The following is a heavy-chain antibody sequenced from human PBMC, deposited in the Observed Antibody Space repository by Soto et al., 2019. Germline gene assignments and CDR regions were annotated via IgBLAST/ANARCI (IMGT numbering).Heavy chain of an antibody. CDR1: GGSISRYY. CDR2: IYYSGST. Sequence: SETLSLTCTVSGGSISRYYWNWIRQPPGKGLEWIGYIYYSGSTNYNPSLKSRVTISVDTSKNQFSLKLSSVTAADTAVYYCTRDPGSGSYYGWFDPWGQGTLVTVSS. D-gene: IGHD3-10*01. V-gene: IGHV4-59*01. CDR3: TRDPGSGSYYGWFDP. J-gene: IGHJ5*02.